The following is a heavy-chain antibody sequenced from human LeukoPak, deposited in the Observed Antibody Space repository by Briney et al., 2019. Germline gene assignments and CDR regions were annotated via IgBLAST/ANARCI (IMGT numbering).Heavy chain of an antibody. Sequence: PSETLSLTCTVSGGSMSRNYWSWIRQPPGKGLEWIGYIYYSGSTNYNPSLKSRVTISVDTSKNQFSLKLTSVTAADTAIYCCARGTVDSSGSYSAPFDYWGQGTLVTVSS. CDR2: IYYSGST. CDR1: GGSMSRNY. V-gene: IGHV4-59*01. J-gene: IGHJ4*02. D-gene: IGHD3-10*01. CDR3: ARGTVDSSGSYSAPFDY.